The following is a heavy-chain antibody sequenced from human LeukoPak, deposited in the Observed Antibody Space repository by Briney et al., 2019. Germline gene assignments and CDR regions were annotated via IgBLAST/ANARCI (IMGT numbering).Heavy chain of an antibody. V-gene: IGHV7-4-1*02. CDR1: GYTFTSYA. CDR2: INTNTGNP. D-gene: IGHD6-19*01. Sequence: AASVKVSCKASGYTFTSYAMNWVRQAPGQGLEWMGWINTNTGNPTYAQGFTGRFVFSLDTSVSTAYLQISSLKAEDTAVYYCARDQGRQWLEYYYGMDVWGQGTTVTVSS. J-gene: IGHJ6*02. CDR3: ARDQGRQWLEYYYGMDV.